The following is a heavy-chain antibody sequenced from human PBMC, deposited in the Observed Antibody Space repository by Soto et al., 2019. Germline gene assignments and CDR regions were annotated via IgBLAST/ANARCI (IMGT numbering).Heavy chain of an antibody. CDR1: GFTFSDYY. J-gene: IGHJ4*02. CDR3: GGFWSGYYDY. D-gene: IGHD3-3*01. CDR2: ISGSGSLK. V-gene: IGHV3-11*01. Sequence: GGSLRLSCAASGFTFSDYYVSWIRQAPGKGLEWLSYISGSGSLKYYADSVKGRFTISRDNAKTSVYLQMNSLRAEDTAVYYCGGFWSGYYDYWGQGTLVTVSS.